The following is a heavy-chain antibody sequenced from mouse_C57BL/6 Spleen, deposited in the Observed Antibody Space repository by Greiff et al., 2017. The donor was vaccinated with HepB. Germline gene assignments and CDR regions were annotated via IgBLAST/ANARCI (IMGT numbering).Heavy chain of an antibody. CDR3: ARSGDITNYFDY. Sequence: VQLQQSGAELVKPGASVKISCKASGYAFSSYWMNWVKQRPGKGLEWIGQIYPGDGDTNYNGKFKGKATLTADKSSSTAYMQLSSLTSEDSAVYFCARSGDITNYFDYWGQGTTLTVSS. D-gene: IGHD1-1*01. CDR1: GYAFSSYW. CDR2: IYPGDGDT. V-gene: IGHV1-80*01. J-gene: IGHJ2*01.